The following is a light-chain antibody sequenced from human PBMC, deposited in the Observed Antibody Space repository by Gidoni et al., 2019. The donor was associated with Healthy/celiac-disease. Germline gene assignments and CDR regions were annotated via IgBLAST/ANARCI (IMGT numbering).Light chain of an antibody. CDR3: QQANSSPLT. J-gene: IGKJ4*01. CDR2: AAS. Sequence: DIQMAQCPSAVSASVGDRVTITGRASRGISSWLAWYQQKPGKAPTLLIYAASSLQRGVPSRFSGSASGTAFTLTISSLPPEDFATYYSQQANSSPLTFGGGTQVEIK. V-gene: IGKV1-12*01. CDR1: RGISSW.